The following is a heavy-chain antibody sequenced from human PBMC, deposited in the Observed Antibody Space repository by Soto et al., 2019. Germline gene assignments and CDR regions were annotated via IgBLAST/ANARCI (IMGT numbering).Heavy chain of an antibody. Sequence: GGYLRLSCTASGFGFSNAWMNWVRRGPGKGLEWVGHVKTKSDGWATDYAAPVKGRFTMSRDDSKNTVYLEMSGLKAEDTGIYYCSTGYSTGWYVGHWGQGTLVTVSS. CDR2: VKTKSDGWAT. CDR3: STGYSTGWYVGH. CDR1: GFGFSNAW. D-gene: IGHD6-19*01. J-gene: IGHJ5*02. V-gene: IGHV3-15*07.